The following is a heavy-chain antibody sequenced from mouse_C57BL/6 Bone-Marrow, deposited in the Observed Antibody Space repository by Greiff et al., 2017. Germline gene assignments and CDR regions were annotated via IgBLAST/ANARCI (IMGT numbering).Heavy chain of an antibody. CDR1: GYTFTSYW. CDR3: ARENYGSSDLWYFDV. D-gene: IGHD1-1*01. J-gene: IGHJ1*03. Sequence: QVQLQQPGAELVMPGASVKLSCKASGYTFTSYWMHWVKQRPGQGLEWIGEIDPSDSYTNYNQKFKGKSTLTVDKSSRTAYMQLSSLTSEDSAVYYCARENYGSSDLWYFDVWGTGTTVTVSA. V-gene: IGHV1-69*01. CDR2: IDPSDSYT.